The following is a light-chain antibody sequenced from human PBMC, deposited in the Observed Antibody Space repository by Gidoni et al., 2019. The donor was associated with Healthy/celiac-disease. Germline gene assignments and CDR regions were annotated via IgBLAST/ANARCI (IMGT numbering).Light chain of an antibody. V-gene: IGKV3-20*01. CDR2: GAS. Sequence: EIVLTQSPGTLSLSPGERATLSCRASQSVSSSYLAWYQQKPGQAPSLLIYGASSRATGIPDRFSGSGSGTDFTLTISRLEPEDFAVYYCQQYGSTETFVPRDQGGNQT. J-gene: IGKJ1*01. CDR3: QQYGSTET. CDR1: QSVSSSY.